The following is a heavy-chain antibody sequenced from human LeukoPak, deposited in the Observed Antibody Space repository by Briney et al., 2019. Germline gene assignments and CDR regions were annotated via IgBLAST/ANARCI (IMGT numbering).Heavy chain of an antibody. CDR2: MFSGGSA. CDR3: ARDRLYFDF. CDR1: GFSVTDND. V-gene: IGHV3-66*01. Sequence: PGGSLRLSCAASGFSVTDNDMSWVRQAPGKGLEWVSVMFSGGSAYYADSVEGRFTISRDNSKSTLYLQMNSLTAEDTAVYYCARDRLYFDFWGQGTLVTVSS. J-gene: IGHJ4*02.